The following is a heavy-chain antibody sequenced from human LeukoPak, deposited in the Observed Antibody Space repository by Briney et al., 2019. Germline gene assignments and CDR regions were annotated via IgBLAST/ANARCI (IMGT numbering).Heavy chain of an antibody. CDR1: GGSISSYY. D-gene: IGHD3-10*01. CDR2: ISYSGST. Sequence: SETLSLTCTVSGGSISSYYWSWIRQPPGKGLEWIGYISYSGSTNYNPSLNSRVTISVDTSKNQFSLKLTSVTAADTAVYYCARTQMVRGVIIEVFWYLDLWGRGTLVTVSS. V-gene: IGHV4-59*01. J-gene: IGHJ2*01. CDR3: ARTQMVRGVIIEVFWYLDL.